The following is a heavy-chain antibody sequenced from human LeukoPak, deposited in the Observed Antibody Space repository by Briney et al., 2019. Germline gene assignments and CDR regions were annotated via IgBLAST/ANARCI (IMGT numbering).Heavy chain of an antibody. J-gene: IGHJ4*02. CDR2: IYYSGST. Sequence: SETLSLTCTVSGGSISSGDYYWGWIRQPPGKGLEWIGYIYYSGSTYYNPSLKSRVTISVDTSKNQFSLKLSSVTAADTAVYYCARNIAAAGTGSLDYWGQGTLVTVSS. CDR3: ARNIAAAGTGSLDY. CDR1: GGSISSGDYY. V-gene: IGHV4-30-4*01. D-gene: IGHD6-13*01.